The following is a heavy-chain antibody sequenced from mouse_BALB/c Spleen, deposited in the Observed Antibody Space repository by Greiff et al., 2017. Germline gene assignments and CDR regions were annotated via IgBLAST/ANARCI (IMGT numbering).Heavy chain of an antibody. J-gene: IGHJ4*01. Sequence: VKLMESGPGLVAPSQSLSITCTVSGFSLTGYGVNWVRQPPGKGLEWLGMIWGDGSTDYNSALKSRLSISNDNSKSQVFLKMNSLQTDDTARYYCARGGYYYAMDYWGQGTSVTVSS. CDR1: GFSLTGYG. CDR3: ARGGYYYAMDY. D-gene: IGHD3-1*01. CDR2: IWGDGST. V-gene: IGHV2-6-7*01.